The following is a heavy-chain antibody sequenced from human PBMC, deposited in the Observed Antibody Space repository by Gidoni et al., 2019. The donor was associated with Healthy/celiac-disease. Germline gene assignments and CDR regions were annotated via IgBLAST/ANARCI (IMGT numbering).Heavy chain of an antibody. D-gene: IGHD3-9*01. CDR3: ARDALGDILTGLNPNDY. V-gene: IGHV3-7*01. CDR2: IKQDGSGK. J-gene: IGHJ4*02. CDR1: GFTFSSYW. Sequence: EVQLVESGGGLVQPGGSLRLSCAASGFTFSSYWMSGVRQAPGKGLEWLDNIKQDGSGKYYVDSVKGRFTISRDNAKNSLYLQMNSLRAEDTAVYYCARDALGDILTGLNPNDYWGQGTLVTVSS.